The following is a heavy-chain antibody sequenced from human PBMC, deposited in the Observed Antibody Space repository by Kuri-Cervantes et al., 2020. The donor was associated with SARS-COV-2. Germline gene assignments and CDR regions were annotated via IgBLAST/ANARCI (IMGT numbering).Heavy chain of an antibody. CDR1: GGTFSSYT. CDR3: ASVNWGDSNAFDI. D-gene: IGHD7-27*01. J-gene: IGHJ3*02. Sequence: SVKVSCKASGGTFSSYTISWVRQAPGQGLEWMGGIIPIFGTANYAQKFQDRVTITRDRSMSTAYMELSSLRSEDTAMYYCASVNWGDSNAFDIWGQGTMVTVSS. V-gene: IGHV1-69*05. CDR2: IIPIFGTA.